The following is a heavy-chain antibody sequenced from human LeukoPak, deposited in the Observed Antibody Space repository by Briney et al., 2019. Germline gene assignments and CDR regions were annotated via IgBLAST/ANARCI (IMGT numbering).Heavy chain of an antibody. J-gene: IGHJ4*02. D-gene: IGHD6-19*01. CDR3: ARDPTSDGWLDY. CDR2: IYTSGST. V-gene: IGHV4-4*07. Sequence: SETLSLTCTVSGGSINIYYWSWIRQPAGKGLEWIGRIYTSGSTNYNPSLKSRVTMSVDTSKNQFSLKLSSVTAADTAVYYCARDPTSDGWLDYWGQGTLVTVSS. CDR1: GGSINIYY.